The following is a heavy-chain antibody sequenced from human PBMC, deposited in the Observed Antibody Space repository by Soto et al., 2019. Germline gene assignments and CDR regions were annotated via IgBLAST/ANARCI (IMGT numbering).Heavy chain of an antibody. D-gene: IGHD1-26*01. V-gene: IGHV3-64D*06. J-gene: IGHJ4*02. CDR1: GCIFRHNA. CDR2: ISSDGTGT. CDR3: VKSVGASEPAY. Sequence: GSLSISHSASGCIFRHNAMPWIRQAPGKGLKYVSVISSDGTGTYYADSVRGRFTISRDNSRNTLDLQMSSLTTEDTAVYYCVKSVGASEPAYWGRGTLGTV.